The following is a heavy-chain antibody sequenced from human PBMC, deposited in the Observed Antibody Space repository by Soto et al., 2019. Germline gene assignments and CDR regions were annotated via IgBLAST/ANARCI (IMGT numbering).Heavy chain of an antibody. J-gene: IGHJ4*02. CDR2: IYYSGST. V-gene: IGHV4-59*12. D-gene: IGHD4-17*01. CDR1: GGSISSYY. Sequence: PSETLSLTCTVSGGSISSYYWSWIRQPPGKGLEWIGYIYYSGSTNYNPSLKSRVTISVHTSKNQFSLKLSSVTAADTAVYFCARDYGDHFDYWGQGTLVTVSS. CDR3: ARDYGDHFDY.